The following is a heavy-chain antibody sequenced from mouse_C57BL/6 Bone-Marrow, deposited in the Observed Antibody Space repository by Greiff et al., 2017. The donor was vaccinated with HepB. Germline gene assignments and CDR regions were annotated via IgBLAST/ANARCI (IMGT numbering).Heavy chain of an antibody. D-gene: IGHD1-1*02. J-gene: IGHJ1*03. Sequence: DVKLVESGGGLVQPGGSLKLSCAASGFTFSDYYMYWVRQTPEKRLEWVAYISNGGGSTYYPDTVKGRFTISRDNAKNTLYLQMSRLKSEDTAMYYCARRNYGHWYFDVWGTGTTVTVSS. V-gene: IGHV5-12*01. CDR1: GFTFSDYY. CDR3: ARRNYGHWYFDV. CDR2: ISNGGGST.